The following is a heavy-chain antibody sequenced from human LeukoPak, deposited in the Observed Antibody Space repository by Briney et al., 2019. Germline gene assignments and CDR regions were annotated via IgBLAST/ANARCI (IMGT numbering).Heavy chain of an antibody. Sequence: GGSLRLSCAASGFTFSSYAMHWVRQAPGKGLEWVAVISYDGSNKYYADSVKGRFTISRDNSKNTLYLQMNSLRAEDTAVYYCARGSTYYDSSGQGPFDYWGQGTLVTVSS. D-gene: IGHD3-22*01. V-gene: IGHV3-30-3*01. J-gene: IGHJ4*02. CDR2: ISYDGSNK. CDR3: ARGSTYYDSSGQGPFDY. CDR1: GFTFSSYA.